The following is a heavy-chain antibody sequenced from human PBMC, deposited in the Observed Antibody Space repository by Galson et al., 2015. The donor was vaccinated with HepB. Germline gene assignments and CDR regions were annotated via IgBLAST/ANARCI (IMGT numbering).Heavy chain of an antibody. D-gene: IGHD6-19*01. J-gene: IGHJ6*02. Sequence: SLRLSCAASGFIFSDYYMSWIRQAPGKGLEWVSYIGSSSSYRSYADSVKGRFTISRDNAKNSLYLQMNSLRAEDTAVYYCARDGAVGGWGDGMDVWGQGTTVTVSS. V-gene: IGHV3-11*05. CDR1: GFIFSDYY. CDR3: ARDGAVGGWGDGMDV. CDR2: IGSSSSYR.